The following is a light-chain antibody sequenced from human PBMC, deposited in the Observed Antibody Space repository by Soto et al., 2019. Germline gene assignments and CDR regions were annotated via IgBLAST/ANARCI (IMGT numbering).Light chain of an antibody. CDR2: GAS. Sequence: EIVMTQSPATVSVSPGKRPTLSAGASQRIRNSLACYQRRPGQAPTLVIFGASTRATGVPASFRGSGSGTEFTLTINGLQSEDFALYWCQQYDNWPPTFGGGTKVEIK. CDR1: QRIRNS. J-gene: IGKJ4*01. CDR3: QQYDNWPPT. V-gene: IGKV3-15*01.